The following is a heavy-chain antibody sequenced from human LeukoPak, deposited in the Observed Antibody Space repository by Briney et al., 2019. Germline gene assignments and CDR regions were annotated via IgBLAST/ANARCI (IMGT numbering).Heavy chain of an antibody. CDR1: GYSISSGYY. CDR2: IYHSGST. Sequence: SETLSLTCTVSGYSISSGYYCGWIRPPPGKGLELVGIIYHSGSTYYNPSLKSRVTISVNTSKNQFSLKLSSVTAADTAVYYCAGAMVGANFDYWGEGTLVSVSS. J-gene: IGHJ4*02. D-gene: IGHD1-26*01. CDR3: AGAMVGANFDY. V-gene: IGHV4-38-2*02.